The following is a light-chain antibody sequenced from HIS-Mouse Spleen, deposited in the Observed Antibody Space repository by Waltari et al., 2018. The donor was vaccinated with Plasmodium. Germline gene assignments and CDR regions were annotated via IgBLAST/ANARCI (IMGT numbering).Light chain of an antibody. CDR3: QSYDSSLSAPYV. V-gene: IGLV1-40*01. Sequence: QSVLTQPPSVSGAPGQRVTISCTGSSSNIGAGYDVHWYQQLPGTAPKLLIYCNSHRPSGVPDRFSGSKSGTSASLAITGLQAEDEADYYCQSYDSSLSAPYVFGTGTKVTVL. J-gene: IGLJ1*01. CDR1: SSNIGAGYD. CDR2: CNS.